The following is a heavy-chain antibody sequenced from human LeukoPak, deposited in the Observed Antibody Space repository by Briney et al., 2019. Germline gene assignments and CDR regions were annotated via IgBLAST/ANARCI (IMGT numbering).Heavy chain of an antibody. D-gene: IGHD3-22*01. CDR2: IGTAGDT. J-gene: IGHJ3*02. CDR3: ARDNRRYDSSGYYYGDGAFDI. Sequence: GGSLRLSCAASGFTFSSYDVHWVRQATGKGLEWVSAIGTAGDTYYPGSAKGRFTISRENAKNSLYLQMNSLRAGDTAVYYCARDNRRYDSSGYYYGDGAFDIWGQGTMVTVSS. CDR1: GFTFSSYD. V-gene: IGHV3-13*01.